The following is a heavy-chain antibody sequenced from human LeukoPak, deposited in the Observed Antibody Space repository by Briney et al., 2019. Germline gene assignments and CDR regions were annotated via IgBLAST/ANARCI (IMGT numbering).Heavy chain of an antibody. J-gene: IGHJ6*02. CDR2: INGNSITR. D-gene: IGHD3-10*01. V-gene: IGHV3-48*02. Sequence: GGSLRLSCAASGFTFSSYSMNWVRQAPGKGLEWVSHINGNSITRYYADSVKGRFTISRDNVKNSLYLQINSLRDEDTAVYYCARYFGDPQGMDVWGQGTTVTVSS. CDR3: ARYFGDPQGMDV. CDR1: GFTFSSYS.